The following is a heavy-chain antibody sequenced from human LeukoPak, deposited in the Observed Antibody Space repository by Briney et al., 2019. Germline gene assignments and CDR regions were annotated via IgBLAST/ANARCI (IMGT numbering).Heavy chain of an antibody. CDR3: ARELISTTWRGNRSYFDL. J-gene: IGHJ2*01. CDR1: GFTFSSYG. V-gene: IGHV3-33*01. D-gene: IGHD1-1*01. CDR2: IWYDGSNK. Sequence: GGSLRLSCAASGFTFSSYGMHWVRQAPGKGLEWVAVIWYDGSNKYYADSVKGRFTISRDNSRNTLYLQMNSLRAEDTAVYYCARELISTTWRGNRSYFDLWGRGTLVTVSS.